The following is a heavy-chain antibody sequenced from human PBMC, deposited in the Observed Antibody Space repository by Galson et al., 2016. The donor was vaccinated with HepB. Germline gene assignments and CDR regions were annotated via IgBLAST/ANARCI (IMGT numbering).Heavy chain of an antibody. V-gene: IGHV3-21*01. D-gene: IGHD3-10*01. CDR3: ARAQGDTSGDDGHFDY. CDR1: GFTFRSYT. CDR2: ISPSSRYK. J-gene: IGHJ4*02. Sequence: SLRLSCAASGFTFRSYTMNWVRQAPGKGLEWVSSISPSSRYKHWAGSLEGRFAISRDNARNSVFLHLNSLRAEDTAAYYCARAQGDTSGDDGHFDYWGQGTLVTVFS.